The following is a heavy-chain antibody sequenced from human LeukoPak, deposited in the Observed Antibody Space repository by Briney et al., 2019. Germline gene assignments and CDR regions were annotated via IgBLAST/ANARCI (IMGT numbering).Heavy chain of an antibody. D-gene: IGHD3-22*01. CDR2: INPNSGGT. Sequence: GASVKVSCKASGYTFTGYYMHWVRQAPGQGLEWMGWINPNSGGTNYAQKFQGRVTMTRDTSISTAYMELSRLRSDDTAVYYCAREVDDSSGSSYYYYYMDVWGKGTTVTVSS. J-gene: IGHJ6*03. CDR1: GYTFTGYY. V-gene: IGHV1-2*02. CDR3: AREVDDSSGSSYYYYYMDV.